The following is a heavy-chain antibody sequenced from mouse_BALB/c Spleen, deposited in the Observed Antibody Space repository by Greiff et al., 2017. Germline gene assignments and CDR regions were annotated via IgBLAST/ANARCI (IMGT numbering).Heavy chain of an antibody. CDR3: ARRGYDVGYYAMDY. Sequence: EVQVVESGGGLVKPGGSLKLSCAASGFAFSSYDMSWVRQTPEKRLEWVAYISSGGGSTYYPDTVKGRFTISRDNAKNTLYLQMSSLKSEDTAMYYCARRGYDVGYYAMDYWGQGTSVTVSS. CDR1: GFAFSSYD. V-gene: IGHV5-12-1*01. D-gene: IGHD2-14*01. J-gene: IGHJ4*01. CDR2: ISSGGGST.